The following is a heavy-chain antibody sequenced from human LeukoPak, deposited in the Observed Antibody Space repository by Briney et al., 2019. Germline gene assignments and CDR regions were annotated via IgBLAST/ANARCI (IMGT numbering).Heavy chain of an antibody. V-gene: IGHV1-18*01. D-gene: IGHD6-13*01. CDR2: ISAYNGNT. Sequence: WASVKVSCKASGYTFTSYGISWVRQAPGQGLEWMGWISAYNGNTNYAQKLQGRVTMTTDTSTSTAYMELRSLRSDDTAVYYCARDPNPVGYSSSWYVGEDFDYWGQGTLVTVSS. CDR3: ARDPNPVGYSSSWYVGEDFDY. J-gene: IGHJ4*02. CDR1: GYTFTSYG.